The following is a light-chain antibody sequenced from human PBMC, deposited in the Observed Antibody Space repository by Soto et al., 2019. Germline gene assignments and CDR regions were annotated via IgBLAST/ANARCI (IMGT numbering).Light chain of an antibody. CDR1: QSISSY. Sequence: DIQITQSPSSLSATVVDRVTITCRASQSISSYLDWYQHKPGKAPKLLIYAASSLQTGVPSRFSGSRSGTDFALTISSLQRDDFATYYCQQTDSFPRTFGQGTKVDIK. CDR2: AAS. J-gene: IGKJ1*01. V-gene: IGKV1-39*01. CDR3: QQTDSFPRT.